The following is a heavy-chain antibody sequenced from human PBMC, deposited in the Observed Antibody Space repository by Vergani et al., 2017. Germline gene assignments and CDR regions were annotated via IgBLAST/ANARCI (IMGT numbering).Heavy chain of an antibody. D-gene: IGHD2-15*01. CDR3: ARDRDYCTSGGSCYSRLAFDI. CDR2: IIPIFGTA. J-gene: IGHJ3*02. V-gene: IGHV1-69*01. CDR1: GGTFSSYA. Sequence: QVQLVQSGAEVKKPGSSVKVSCKASGGTFSSYAISWVRQAPGQGLEWMGGIIPIFGTANYAQKFQGRVTITADESTSTAYMELSRLRSEDTAVYYCARDRDYCTSGGSCYSRLAFDIWGQGTMVTVSS.